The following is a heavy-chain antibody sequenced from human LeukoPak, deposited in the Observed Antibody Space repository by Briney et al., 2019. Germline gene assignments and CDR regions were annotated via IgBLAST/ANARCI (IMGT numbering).Heavy chain of an antibody. V-gene: IGHV3-30*18. CDR2: MSYDGSNK. D-gene: IGHD6-13*01. Sequence: PGGSLRLSCAASGLTFSSYGMHWVRQAPGKGLEWVSVMSYDGSNKYYADSVKGRFTISRDNSKNTLYLQTNSLRAEDTAVYYCAKAAPQPGIAAAGHFDYWGQGTLVTVSS. J-gene: IGHJ4*02. CDR3: AKAAPQPGIAAAGHFDY. CDR1: GLTFSSYG.